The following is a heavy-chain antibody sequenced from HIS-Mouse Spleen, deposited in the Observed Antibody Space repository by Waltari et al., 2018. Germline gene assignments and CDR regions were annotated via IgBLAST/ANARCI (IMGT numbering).Heavy chain of an antibody. CDR2: INHSGST. CDR3: ARMGPASGSYGDY. CDR1: GGSFSGYY. D-gene: IGHD1-26*01. Sequence: AGLLKPSETLSLTCAVYGGSFSGYYWSWIRQPPGKGLEWIGEINHSGSTNYNPSLKSRVTISVDTSKNQFSLKLSSVTAADTAVYYCARMGPASGSYGDYWGQGTRVTVSS. J-gene: IGHJ4*02. V-gene: IGHV4-34*01.